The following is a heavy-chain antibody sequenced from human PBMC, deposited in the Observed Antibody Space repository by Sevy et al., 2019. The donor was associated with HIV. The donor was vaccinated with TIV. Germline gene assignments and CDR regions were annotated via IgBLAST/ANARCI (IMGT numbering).Heavy chain of an antibody. D-gene: IGHD3-9*01. Sequence: GESLKISCAASGFTFSSYWMSWVRQAPGKGLEWVANIKQDGSEKYYVDSVKGRFTISRDNAKNSLYLQMNSLRAEDTAVYYCARNYDIFDYWGQGTLVTVSS. CDR1: GFTFSSYW. CDR3: ARNYDIFDY. V-gene: IGHV3-7*01. CDR2: IKQDGSEK. J-gene: IGHJ4*02.